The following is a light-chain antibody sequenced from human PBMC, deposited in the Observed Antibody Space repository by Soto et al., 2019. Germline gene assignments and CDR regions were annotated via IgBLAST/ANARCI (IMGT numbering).Light chain of an antibody. CDR1: QSVSSN. V-gene: IGKV3-15*01. CDR3: QKFYNWPRT. CDR2: GAS. J-gene: IGKJ1*01. Sequence: EIAMTKSPGTLSVSPGERATLSCRASQSVSSNLAWYQQKPGQAPRLLIYGASTRATGIPARFSGSGSETEFTLTISSLQSEDVAVYYCQKFYNWPRTFGQGTKVEIK.